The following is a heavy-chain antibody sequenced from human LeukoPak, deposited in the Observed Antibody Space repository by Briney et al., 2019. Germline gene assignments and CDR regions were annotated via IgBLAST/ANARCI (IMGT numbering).Heavy chain of an antibody. V-gene: IGHV3-21*01. J-gene: IGHJ4*02. CDR1: GFTFSSYS. CDR2: ISSSSSYI. D-gene: IGHD4-23*01. CDR3: ARDYDVDTVVTFVCGY. Sequence: PGGSLRLSCAASGFTFSSYSMNWVRQAPGKGLEWVSSISSSSSYIYYADSVKGRFTISRDNAKNSLYLQMDSLRAEDTAVYYCARDYDVDTVVTFVCGYWGQGTLVTVSS.